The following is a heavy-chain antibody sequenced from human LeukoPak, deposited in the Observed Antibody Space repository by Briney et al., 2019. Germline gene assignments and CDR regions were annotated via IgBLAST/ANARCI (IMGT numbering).Heavy chain of an antibody. CDR3: ARDERDAFDI. V-gene: IGHV3-23*01. J-gene: IGHJ3*02. CDR1: GFTFSNYA. Sequence: GGSLRLSCAIAASGFTFSNYAMSWVRQAPGKGLEWVSGISGSGGSTYFADSVKGRFTISRDNAKNPLYLQMNSLRAEDTAVYYCARDERDAFDIWGQGTMVTVSS. CDR2: ISGSGGST.